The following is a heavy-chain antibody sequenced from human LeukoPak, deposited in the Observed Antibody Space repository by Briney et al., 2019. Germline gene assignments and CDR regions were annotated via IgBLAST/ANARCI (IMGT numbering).Heavy chain of an antibody. J-gene: IGHJ4*02. Sequence: GGSLRLSCAASGFTFSYHWMTWVRQAPGKGLEWVANIKNDGTVKNYVDSVKGRFTISRDNAKNSLYLQMNSLRAEDTAVYYCATRLFCGGDCYSNYFDYWGQGTLVTVSS. CDR2: IKNDGTVK. V-gene: IGHV3-7*01. CDR3: ATRLFCGGDCYSNYFDY. D-gene: IGHD2-21*02. CDR1: GFTFSYHW.